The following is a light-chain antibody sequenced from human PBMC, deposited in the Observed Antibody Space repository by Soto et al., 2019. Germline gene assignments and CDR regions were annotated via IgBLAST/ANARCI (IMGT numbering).Light chain of an antibody. J-gene: IGKJ1*01. V-gene: IGKV1-39*01. CDR1: QSITTY. CDR3: QQCYSSPRT. Sequence: DIQMTQSPSTLSASVGDRVTITCRASQSITTYVNWYQQTLGKAPTLLIYAASSLQSGVPSRFSGSGSGTDFTLTISSRQPEDFATYFCQQCYSSPRTFGQGTKVEI. CDR2: AAS.